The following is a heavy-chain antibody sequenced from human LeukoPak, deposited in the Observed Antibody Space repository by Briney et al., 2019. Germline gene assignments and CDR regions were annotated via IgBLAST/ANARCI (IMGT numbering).Heavy chain of an antibody. CDR3: ARAPRHIDPFDF. Sequence: GGSLRLSCAVSGLSFSNYAMRWVRQAPGKGLEWVSVISGSGDNTYYADSVKGRFTISRDNSKSMLYLQMNSLGADDTAVYFCARAPRHIDPFDFWGQGTMVIVSS. CDR2: ISGSGDNT. CDR1: GLSFSNYA. V-gene: IGHV3-23*01. J-gene: IGHJ3*01.